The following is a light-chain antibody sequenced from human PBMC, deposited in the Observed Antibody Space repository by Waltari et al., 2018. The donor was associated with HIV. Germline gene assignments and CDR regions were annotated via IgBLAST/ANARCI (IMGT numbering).Light chain of an antibody. J-gene: IGLJ2*01. Sequence: QSVLTQPPSVSAAPGQKVTISCSGSSPNIANNYVSWYQQLPGTAPKLLIYENNKRPSGIPDRFSGSKSGTSATLGITGLQTGDEADYYCGTWDSSVSAGVFGGGTKLTVL. CDR2: ENN. CDR3: GTWDSSVSAGV. V-gene: IGLV1-51*02. CDR1: SPNIANNY.